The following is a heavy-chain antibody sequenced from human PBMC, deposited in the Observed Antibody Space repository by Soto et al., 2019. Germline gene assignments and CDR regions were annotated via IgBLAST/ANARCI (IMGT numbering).Heavy chain of an antibody. CDR2: INHSGST. J-gene: IGHJ4*02. CDR1: GGSFSGYY. D-gene: IGHD3-16*02. Sequence: SETLSLTCAVYGGSFSGYYWSWIRQPPGKGLEWIGEINHSGSTNYNPSLKSRVTISVDTSKNQLSLKLSSVTAADTAVYYCARGPFGYDYVWGSYRYARGFYFDYWGQGTLVTVSS. V-gene: IGHV4-34*01. CDR3: ARGPFGYDYVWGSYRYARGFYFDY.